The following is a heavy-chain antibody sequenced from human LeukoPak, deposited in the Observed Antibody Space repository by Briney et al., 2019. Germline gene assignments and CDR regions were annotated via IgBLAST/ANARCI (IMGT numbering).Heavy chain of an antibody. CDR2: ISSSDGTT. D-gene: IGHD3-22*01. J-gene: IGHJ4*02. V-gene: IGHV3-11*01. Sequence: GGSLRLSCEASGFTFSDYYMSWVRQAPGKGLEWVSYISSSDGTTNYADSVKGRFTISRDNAKNSLYLQMNSLRAEDTAVYYCARVATLYYYDSSGQPHGTPSRYFDYWGRGTLVTVSS. CDR1: GFTFSDYY. CDR3: ARVATLYYYDSSGQPHGTPSRYFDY.